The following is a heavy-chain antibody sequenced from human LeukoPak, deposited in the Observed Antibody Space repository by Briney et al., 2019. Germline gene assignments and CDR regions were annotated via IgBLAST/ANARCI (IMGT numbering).Heavy chain of an antibody. CDR3: ASRITIFGVVTDFDY. CDR2: INAGNGNT. V-gene: IGHV1-3*01. CDR1: GYTFISYT. Sequence: ASVKVSCKASGYTFISYTLHWVRQAPGQRLEWMGWINAGNGNTKYSQKSQGRVTMTRDTSISTAYMELSRLRSDDTAVYYCASRITIFGVVTDFDYWGQGTLVTVSS. J-gene: IGHJ4*02. D-gene: IGHD3-3*01.